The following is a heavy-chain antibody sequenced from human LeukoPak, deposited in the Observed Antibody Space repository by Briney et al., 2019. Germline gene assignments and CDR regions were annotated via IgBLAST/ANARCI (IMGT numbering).Heavy chain of an antibody. CDR1: GYTFTGYY. Sequence: VASVKVSCKASGYTFTGYYMHWVRQAPGQGLEWMGRINPNSGGTNYAQKFQGRVTMTRDTSICTAYMELSRLRSDDTAVYYCARDFGGSGCHDYWGQGTLVTVSS. CDR2: INPNSGGT. CDR3: ARDFGGSGCHDY. V-gene: IGHV1-2*06. D-gene: IGHD6-19*01. J-gene: IGHJ4*02.